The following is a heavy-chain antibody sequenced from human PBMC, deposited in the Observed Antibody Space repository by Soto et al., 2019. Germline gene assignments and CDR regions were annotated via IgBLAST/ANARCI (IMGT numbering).Heavy chain of an antibody. CDR3: ARSQRQQLVRRNWFDS. Sequence: QVQLQQGGAGLLKPSETLSLTCAVYGGSFSNYYWSWIRQPPGKGLEWIGEINDSGSTNYNPSLKSRVTISVDTSKNQFSLKLNSVTAAGTAVYYCARSQRQQLVRRNWFDSWGQGSLVTVAS. CDR1: GGSFSNYY. J-gene: IGHJ5*01. D-gene: IGHD6-13*01. V-gene: IGHV4-34*01. CDR2: INDSGST.